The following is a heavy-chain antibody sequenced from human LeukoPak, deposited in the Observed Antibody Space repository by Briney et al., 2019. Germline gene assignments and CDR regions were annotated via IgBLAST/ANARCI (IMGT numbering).Heavy chain of an antibody. V-gene: IGHV3-30*02. D-gene: IGHD1-26*01. CDR3: ARGAGTYYGTDTFDL. CDR1: GFRFSDFG. CDR2: IRSEENRF. Sequence: PGGSLGLSCEASGFRFSDFGLHWVRQAPGKGLEWVAFIRSEENRFYYLPSLRGRFTISRDNSKNTLFLQMSSMRHEDTALYYCARGAGTYYGTDTFDLWGQGTMVTVSS. J-gene: IGHJ3*01.